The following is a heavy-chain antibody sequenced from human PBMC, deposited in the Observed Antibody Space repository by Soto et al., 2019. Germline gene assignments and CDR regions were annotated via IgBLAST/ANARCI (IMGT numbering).Heavy chain of an antibody. CDR1: GGSFNSYY. V-gene: IGHV4-4*07. J-gene: IGHJ4*01. CDR3: ARFGYSYGYYFDY. D-gene: IGHD5-18*01. CDR2: IYTSGST. Sequence: PWETLSLTCSVSGGSFNSYYWSWIRQPAGKGLEWIGRIYTSGSTNYNPSLKSRVTMSVDTSKNQFSLKLSSVTAADTAVYYCARFGYSYGYYFDYWGQGTLVTVSS.